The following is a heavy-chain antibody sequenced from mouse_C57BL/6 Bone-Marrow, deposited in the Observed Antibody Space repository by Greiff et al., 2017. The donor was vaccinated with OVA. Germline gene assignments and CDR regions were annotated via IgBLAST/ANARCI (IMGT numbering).Heavy chain of an antibody. CDR3: ARRYGRDPRYFDV. CDR1: GFTFSSYG. J-gene: IGHJ1*03. V-gene: IGHV5-6*01. Sequence: EVQLVESGGDLVKPGGSPKLSCAASGFTFSSYGMSWVRQTPDKRLEWVATISSGGSYTYYPDSVKGRFTISRDNAKNTLYLQMSSLKSEDTAMDYCARRYGRDPRYFDVWGTGTTVTVSS. D-gene: IGHD1-1*01. CDR2: ISSGGSYT.